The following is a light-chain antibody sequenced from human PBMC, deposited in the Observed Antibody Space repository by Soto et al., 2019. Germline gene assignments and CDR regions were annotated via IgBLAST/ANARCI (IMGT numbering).Light chain of an antibody. V-gene: IGLV1-44*01. CDR3: AAWDDSLDGWV. CDR1: RSNIGSNT. CDR2: SNN. J-gene: IGLJ3*02. Sequence: QSVLTQPPSASGTPGQRVTISCSGSRSNIGSNTANWYQLLPGTAPKLLIYSNNQRPSGVPDRFSGSKSGTSASLAISGPQSEEEADYYCAAWDDSLDGWVFGGGTKLTVL.